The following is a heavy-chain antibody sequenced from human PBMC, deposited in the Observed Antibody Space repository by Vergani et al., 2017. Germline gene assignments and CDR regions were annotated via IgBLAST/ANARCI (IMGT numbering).Heavy chain of an antibody. J-gene: IGHJ4*02. CDR2: ISWNSGSI. D-gene: IGHD6-13*01. Sequence: EVQLVESGGGLEQPGRSLRLSCAASGFTFDDYAMHWVRQAPGKGLEWVSGISWNSGSIGYADSVKGRFTISRDNAKNSLYLQMNSLRAEDTALYYCAKSIAAAGTPNYFDYWGQGTLVTVSS. CDR1: GFTFDDYA. V-gene: IGHV3-9*01. CDR3: AKSIAAAGTPNYFDY.